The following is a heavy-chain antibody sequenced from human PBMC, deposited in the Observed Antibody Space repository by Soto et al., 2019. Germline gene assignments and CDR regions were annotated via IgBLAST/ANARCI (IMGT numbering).Heavy chain of an antibody. CDR1: GYTFSNSD. J-gene: IGHJ4*02. V-gene: IGHV1-8*01. D-gene: IGHD3-10*01. CDR2: VKPNNGDT. Sequence: QVQLVQSGAELKKPGASVKVSCKASGYTFSNSDMKWVRQATGQGPEWIGWVKPNNGDTGYAQKFRGRVTLTTDISTTAAYMELTSLRSEDTAIYYCAKVSRKGSAIDFDYWGQGTLITVSS. CDR3: AKVSRKGSAIDFDY.